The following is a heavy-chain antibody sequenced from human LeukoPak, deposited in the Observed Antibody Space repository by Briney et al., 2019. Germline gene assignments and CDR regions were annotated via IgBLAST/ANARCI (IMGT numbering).Heavy chain of an antibody. CDR1: GYIFTSYF. CDR2: IDPSGGST. D-gene: IGHD5-18*01. CDR3: ARALPHRRLMDTTMEQHWFDP. J-gene: IGHJ5*02. Sequence: ASVKVSCKASGYIFTSYFMHWVRQAPGQGLEWMGLIDPSGGSTRYAQKFQGRVTMTRDMSTSTVYMELSSLRSEDTAVYYCARALPHRRLMDTTMEQHWFDPWGQGTLVTVSS. V-gene: IGHV1-46*01.